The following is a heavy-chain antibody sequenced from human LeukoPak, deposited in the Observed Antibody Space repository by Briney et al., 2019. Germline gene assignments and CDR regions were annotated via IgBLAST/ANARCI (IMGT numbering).Heavy chain of an antibody. CDR3: ARVRYRLAETYIDC. J-gene: IGHJ4*02. CDR1: GYTFTGYY. CDR2: INPNSGGT. Sequence: GASVKVSCKASGYTFTGYYMHWVRQAPGQGLEWMGWINPNSGGTNYAQKFQGRVTMTRDTSISTAYMELSRLRSDDTAVYYCARVRYRLAETYIDCWGQGTLVTVSS. V-gene: IGHV1-2*02. D-gene: IGHD3-16*01.